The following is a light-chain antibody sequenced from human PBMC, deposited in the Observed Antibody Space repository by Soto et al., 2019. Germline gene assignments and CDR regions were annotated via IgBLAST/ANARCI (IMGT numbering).Light chain of an antibody. V-gene: IGKV3-11*01. CDR2: DAS. J-gene: IGKJ5*01. CDR3: QQRSSRPNT. Sequence: ETVLTQSPATLSLSPGERATLSCRASQSVNTYLAWYQQKPGQAPSLLIYDASNRATGIPTRFSGSGSGTDFTLTTSSLEPDDFAVDYCQQRSSRPNTVGQGTRLEIK. CDR1: QSVNTY.